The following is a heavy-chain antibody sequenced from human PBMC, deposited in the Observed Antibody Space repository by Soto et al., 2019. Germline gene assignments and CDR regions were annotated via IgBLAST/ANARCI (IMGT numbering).Heavy chain of an antibody. V-gene: IGHV1-46*01. CDR3: SRDIARGGDR. D-gene: IGHD2-21*02. J-gene: IGHJ4*02. Sequence: QVQLVQSGAEVKKPGASVQVSCKASGYTFTTYYIHWVRQAPGQGLEWMGVINPSGGSTDYAQKFQGRVTMTRDTSTNTVYMDLSSLRSEDTAVYYCSRDIARGGDRWGQGTLVTVSS. CDR2: INPSGGST. CDR1: GYTFTTYY.